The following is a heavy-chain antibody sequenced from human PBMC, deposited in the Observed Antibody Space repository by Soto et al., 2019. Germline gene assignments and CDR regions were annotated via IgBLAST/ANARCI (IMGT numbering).Heavy chain of an antibody. J-gene: IGHJ2*01. CDR1: VFTFISYA. CDR3: AKVRVILVARGYFDL. D-gene: IGHD3-22*01. Sequence: PGWSLRLSCASSVFTFISYAMSWVRQAPGKGLEWVSAISSGGGSTTYYADSVKGRFTISRDNSNNTVYLQMNSLRAEDTALYYCAKVRVILVARGYFDLWGRGTLVTVSS. CDR2: ISSGGGSTT. V-gene: IGHV3-23*01.